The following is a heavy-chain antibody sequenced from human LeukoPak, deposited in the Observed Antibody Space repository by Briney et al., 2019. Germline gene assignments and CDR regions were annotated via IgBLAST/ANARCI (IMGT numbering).Heavy chain of an antibody. Sequence: SETLSLTCTVSGGSISSGGYYWSWIRQHPGKGLEWIGYIYYSGSTYYNPSLKSRVTISVDTSKNQFSLKLSSVTAADTAVYYCASETYYDFWSGYYRGDFQHWGQGTLVTVSS. V-gene: IGHV4-31*03. CDR2: IYYSGST. CDR1: GGSISSGGYY. D-gene: IGHD3-3*01. CDR3: ASETYYDFWSGYYRGDFQH. J-gene: IGHJ1*01.